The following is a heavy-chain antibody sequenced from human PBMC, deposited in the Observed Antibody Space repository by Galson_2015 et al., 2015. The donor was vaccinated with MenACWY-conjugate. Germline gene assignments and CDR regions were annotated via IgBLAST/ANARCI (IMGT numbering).Heavy chain of an antibody. J-gene: IGHJ4*01. CDR2: ISYSGST. Sequence: SETLSLTCTVSGDSISSGSYNWGWIRQPPGKGLEWIASISYSGSTYYNPSLKSRVTMSVDRSKNQFSLRLSSVTAADTAVHYCARQYGYSYGYFDYWGQGTLVTVSS. CDR3: ARQYGYSYGYFDY. CDR1: GDSISSGSYN. D-gene: IGHD5-18*01. V-gene: IGHV4-39*07.